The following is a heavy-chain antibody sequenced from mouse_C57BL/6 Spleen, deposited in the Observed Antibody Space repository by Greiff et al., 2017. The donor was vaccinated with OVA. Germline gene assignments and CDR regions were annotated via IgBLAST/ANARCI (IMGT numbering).Heavy chain of an antibody. CDR1: GYTFTSYW. V-gene: IGHV1-64*01. Sequence: VQLQQSGAELVKPGASVKLSCKASGYTFTSYWMHWVKQRPGQGLEWIGMIHPNSGSTNYNEKFKSKATLTVDKSSSTAYMQLSSLTSEDSAVYYCARRGAQAYFDYWGKGTTLTVSS. D-gene: IGHD3-2*02. CDR3: ARRGAQAYFDY. CDR2: IHPNSGST. J-gene: IGHJ2*01.